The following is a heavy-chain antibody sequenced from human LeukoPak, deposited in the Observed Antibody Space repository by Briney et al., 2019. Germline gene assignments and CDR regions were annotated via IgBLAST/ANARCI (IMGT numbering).Heavy chain of an antibody. CDR3: ARDARHYYGLDV. J-gene: IGHJ6*02. CDR2: IYTSGGS. Sequence: SETLSLTCTVSGGSISTYYWSWIRQPAGKGLEWIGRIYTSGGSNYNPSLRSRITMSVDTSKNQVSLKLNSVTAADTAVYYCARDARHYYGLDVWGQGTTVTVSS. V-gene: IGHV4-4*07. CDR1: GGSISTYY.